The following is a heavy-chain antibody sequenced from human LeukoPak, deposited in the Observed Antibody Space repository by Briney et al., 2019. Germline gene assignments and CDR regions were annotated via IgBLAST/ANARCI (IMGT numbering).Heavy chain of an antibody. J-gene: IGHJ4*02. Sequence: GGSLRLSCAASGFTFSSYWMSWVRQAPGKGLEWVANIKQDGSKKNYVDSVKGRFTISRDNAKNSLYLQMNSLRAEDTAVYYCATPLDYYDSSGYHQGGDWGQGTLVTVFS. V-gene: IGHV3-7*03. CDR3: ATPLDYYDSSGYHQGGD. CDR1: GFTFSSYW. D-gene: IGHD3-22*01. CDR2: IKQDGSKK.